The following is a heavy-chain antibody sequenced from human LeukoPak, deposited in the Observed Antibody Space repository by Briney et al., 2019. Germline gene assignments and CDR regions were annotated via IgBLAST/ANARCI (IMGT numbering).Heavy chain of an antibody. CDR1: GFTFSRYS. J-gene: IGHJ6*03. V-gene: IGHV3-21*01. Sequence: GGSLRLSCAASGFTFSRYSMNWVRQAPEKGLEWVSSISGDSSNIYYADSVKGRFTISRDNSKNTLYLQMNSLRAEDTAVYYCAKIPYCSSTSCYRGPQGYYYMDVWGKGTTVTVSS. CDR2: ISGDSSNI. CDR3: AKIPYCSSTSCYRGPQGYYYMDV. D-gene: IGHD2-2*01.